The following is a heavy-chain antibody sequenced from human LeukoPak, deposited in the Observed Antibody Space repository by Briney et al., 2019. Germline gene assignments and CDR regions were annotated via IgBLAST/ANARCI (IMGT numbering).Heavy chain of an antibody. V-gene: IGHV3-23*01. CDR2: ISGSGGST. J-gene: IGHJ5*02. CDR1: GFTFSSYG. CDR3: AKGFVVVVSATQSSWFDP. D-gene: IGHD2-15*01. Sequence: GGSLRLSCAASGFTFSSYGMSWVRQAPGKGLEWVSAISGSGGSTYYADSVKGRFTISRDNSKNTLYLQMNSLRAEDTAVYYCAKGFVVVVSATQSSWFDPWGQGTLVTVSS.